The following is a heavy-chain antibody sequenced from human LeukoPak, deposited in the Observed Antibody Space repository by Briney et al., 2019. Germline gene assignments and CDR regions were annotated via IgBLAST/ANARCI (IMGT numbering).Heavy chain of an antibody. CDR3: ARVRSFDSSGYYQPLDY. J-gene: IGHJ4*02. Sequence: SETLSLTCTVSGGSISSYYWSWIRQPAGKGLEWIGRIYTSGNTNYNPSLKSRVTLSLDTSKNQFSLTLSSVTAADTAVYYCARVRSFDSSGYYQPLDYWGQGILVTVSS. CDR2: IYTSGNT. V-gene: IGHV4-4*07. D-gene: IGHD3-22*01. CDR1: GGSISSYY.